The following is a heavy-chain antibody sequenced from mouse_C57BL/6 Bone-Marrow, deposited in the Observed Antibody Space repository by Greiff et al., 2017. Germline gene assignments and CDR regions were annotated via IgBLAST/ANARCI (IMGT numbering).Heavy chain of an antibody. Sequence: QVQLQQSGAELARPGASVKLSCKASGYTFTSYGISWVKQRTGQGLEWIGEIYPRSGNTYYNEKFKGKATLTADKSSSTAYMELRSLTSEDSAVSFCARGRITTVVAPFAYWGQGTLVTVSA. CDR2: IYPRSGNT. D-gene: IGHD1-1*01. V-gene: IGHV1-81*01. J-gene: IGHJ3*01. CDR3: ARGRITTVVAPFAY. CDR1: GYTFTSYG.